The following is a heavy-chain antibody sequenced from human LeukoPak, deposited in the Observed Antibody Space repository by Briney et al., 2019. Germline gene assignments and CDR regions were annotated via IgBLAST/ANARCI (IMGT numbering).Heavy chain of an antibody. D-gene: IGHD2-15*01. CDR2: INPSGGTT. J-gene: IGHJ4*02. V-gene: IGHV1-46*01. Sequence: ASVKVSCKASGYTFTSYFMHWVRQAPGQGLEWMGIINPSGGTTSYSQKFQGRVTMTRDTSTSTAYMELSSLRSEDTAVYYCARRGYCSGGSCYMYDYWGQGTLVTVSS. CDR3: ARRGYCSGGSCYMYDY. CDR1: GYTFTSYF.